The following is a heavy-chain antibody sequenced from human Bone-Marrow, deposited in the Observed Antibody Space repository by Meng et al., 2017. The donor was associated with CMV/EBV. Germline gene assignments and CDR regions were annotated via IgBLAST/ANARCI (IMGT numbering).Heavy chain of an antibody. Sequence: GGSLRLSCAASGFTFSSYAMHWVRQAPGKGLEWVAVISYDGSNKYYADSVKGRFTISRDNSKNTLYLQMNSLRAEDTAVYYCARDGCSSTSCYVVYWGQGTRVTVSS. CDR3: ARDGCSSTSCYVVY. V-gene: IGHV3-30*04. J-gene: IGHJ4*02. CDR1: GFTFSSYA. CDR2: ISYDGSNK. D-gene: IGHD2-2*01.